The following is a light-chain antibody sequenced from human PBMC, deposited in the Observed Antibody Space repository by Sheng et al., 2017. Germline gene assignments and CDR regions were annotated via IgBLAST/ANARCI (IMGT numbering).Light chain of an antibody. J-gene: IGKJ4*01. CDR3: QQRTTWPAVT. Sequence: EIVLTQSPATLSLSPGERAALSCRASQSVGSSLAWYQQKPGQAPRLLMYEASNRPPGIPARFSGSGSGTDFTLTISSLEPEDFAVYYCQQRTTWPAVTFGGGTKVEIK. CDR2: EAS. CDR1: QSVGSS. V-gene: IGKV3-11*01.